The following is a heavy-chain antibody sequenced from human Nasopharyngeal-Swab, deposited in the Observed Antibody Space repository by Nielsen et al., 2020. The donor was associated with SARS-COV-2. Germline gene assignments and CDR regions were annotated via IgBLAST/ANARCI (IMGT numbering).Heavy chain of an antibody. CDR2: VYYSGST. J-gene: IGHJ6*03. V-gene: IGHV4-59*01. D-gene: IGHD3-9*01. CDR3: ARGDILTPYYYMDV. Sequence: GSLRLSCTVSGGSSSSYYWNWVRQPPGKGLEWIAYVYYSGSTKYNPSLKSRVTISVDRAKNQVSLKLTSVTAADTAVYYCARGDILTPYYYMDVWGRGTTVAVSS. CDR1: GGSSSSYY.